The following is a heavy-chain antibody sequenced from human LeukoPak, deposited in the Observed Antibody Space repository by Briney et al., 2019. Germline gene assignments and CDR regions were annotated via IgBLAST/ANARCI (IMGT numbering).Heavy chain of an antibody. J-gene: IGHJ4*02. D-gene: IGHD6-19*01. V-gene: IGHV3-21*01. CDR1: GFTFSSYS. CDR2: ISRAGDYT. CDR3: ARDLMAVAGTGFDY. Sequence: GGSLRLSCVASGFTFSSYSMNWVRQAPGKGLEWVSSISRAGDYTYSEDSVKGRFTISRDNAKDSLCLQLNSLRAEDTAIYYCARDLMAVAGTGFDYWGQGALVTVSS.